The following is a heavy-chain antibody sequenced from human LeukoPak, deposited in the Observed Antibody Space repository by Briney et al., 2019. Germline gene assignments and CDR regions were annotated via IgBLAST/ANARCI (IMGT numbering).Heavy chain of an antibody. D-gene: IGHD3-10*01. J-gene: IGHJ4*02. CDR3: ARAELLWFGELSRTGYYFDY. Sequence: SVKVSCKASGGTFSSYAMSWVRQAPGQGLEWMGGIIPIFGTANYAQKFQGRVTITADESTSTAYMELSSLRSEDTAVYYCARAELLWFGELSRTGYYFDYWGQGTLVTVSS. CDR1: GGTFSSYA. V-gene: IGHV1-69*01. CDR2: IIPIFGTA.